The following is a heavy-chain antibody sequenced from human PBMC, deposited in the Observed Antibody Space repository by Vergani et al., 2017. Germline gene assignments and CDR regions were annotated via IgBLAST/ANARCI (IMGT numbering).Heavy chain of an antibody. D-gene: IGHD5-24*01. V-gene: IGHV4-59*08. Sequence: QVQLQESGPGLVKSSETLSLTCSVSFDSIRNLYCNWIRQPPGKGLEWVGSIHYSENTNYNPTLKTRVTISVDTSKNQFSLKLSSVTAADTAVYYCARREEGRDGYNFDYWGQGTLVTVSS. CDR1: FDSIRNLY. CDR3: ARREEGRDGYNFDY. CDR2: IHYSENT. J-gene: IGHJ4*01.